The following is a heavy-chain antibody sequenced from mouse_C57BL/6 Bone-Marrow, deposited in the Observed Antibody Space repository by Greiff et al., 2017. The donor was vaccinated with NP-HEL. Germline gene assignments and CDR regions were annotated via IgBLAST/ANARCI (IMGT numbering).Heavy chain of an antibody. Sequence: EVKLMESGGDLVKPGGSLKLSCAASGFTFSSYGMSWVRQTPDKRLEWVATLSSGGSYTYYPDSVKGRFTISRDNAKNTLYLQRSSLKSEDTAMYYCARQTAQATDYWGQGTTLTVSS. J-gene: IGHJ2*01. D-gene: IGHD3-2*02. V-gene: IGHV5-6*01. CDR1: GFTFSSYG. CDR3: ARQTAQATDY. CDR2: LSSGGSYT.